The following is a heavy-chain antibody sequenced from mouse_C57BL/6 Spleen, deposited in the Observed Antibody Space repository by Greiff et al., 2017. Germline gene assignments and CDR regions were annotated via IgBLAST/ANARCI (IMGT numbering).Heavy chain of an antibody. CDR1: GFNIKDDY. Sequence: EVKLQESGAELVRPGASVKLSCTASGFNIKDDYMHWVKQRPEQGLEWIGWIDPENGDTDYASKFQGKATITADPASNTAYLQLSSLTSEDTAVYYCTTIKRFDYWGQGTTLTVSS. V-gene: IGHV14-4*01. J-gene: IGHJ2*01. CDR2: IDPENGDT. CDR3: TTIKRFDY.